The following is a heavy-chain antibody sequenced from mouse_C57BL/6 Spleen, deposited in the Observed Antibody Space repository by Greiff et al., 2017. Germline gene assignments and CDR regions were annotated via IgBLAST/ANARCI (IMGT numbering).Heavy chain of an antibody. V-gene: IGHV1-26*01. CDR2: ITPNNGGT. Sequence: VQLQQSGPELVKPGASVKISCKASGYKFNDYYMNWVKQSNGKSLEWIGDITPNNGGTSYNQKFKGKATLTVDKSSSTAYMELRSLTSKDSAVYYCARGATYYFDYWGQGTTLTVSS. D-gene: IGHD3-1*01. CDR3: ARGATYYFDY. CDR1: GYKFNDYY. J-gene: IGHJ2*01.